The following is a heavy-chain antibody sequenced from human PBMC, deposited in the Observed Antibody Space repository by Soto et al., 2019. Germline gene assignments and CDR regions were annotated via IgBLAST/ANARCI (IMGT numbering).Heavy chain of an antibody. V-gene: IGHV1-69*01. CDR2: IIPIFGTA. J-gene: IGHJ4*02. Sequence: QVQLVQSGAEVRKPGSSVKVSCKASGGTFSRHAISWVRQAPGQGLEWMGGIIPIFGTANHAQKFQGRVTIIADASTSTVYMELSSLRSEDTAMYYCARGRGCDSNDYYYAYWGQGTLVIVSS. CDR1: GGTFSRHA. CDR3: ARGRGCDSNDYYYAY. D-gene: IGHD3-22*01.